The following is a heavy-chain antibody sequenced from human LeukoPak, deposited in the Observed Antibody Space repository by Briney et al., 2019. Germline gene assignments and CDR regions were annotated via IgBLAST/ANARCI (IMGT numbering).Heavy chain of an antibody. J-gene: IGHJ3*02. CDR2: IYYSGNT. CDR3: ARIKRRNAFDI. CDR1: GGSISSGGYY. Sequence: SQTLSLTCTVSGGSISSGGYYWSWIRQHPGKGLEWIGYIYYSGNTYYNPSLKSRVTISVDTSKNQFSLKLSSVTAADTAVYYCARIKRRNAFDIWGQGTMVTVSS. V-gene: IGHV4-31*03.